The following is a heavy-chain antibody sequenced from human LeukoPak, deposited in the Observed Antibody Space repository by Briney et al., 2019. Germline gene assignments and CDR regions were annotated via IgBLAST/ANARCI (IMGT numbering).Heavy chain of an antibody. CDR1: GYTFTSYA. D-gene: IGHD3-10*01. Sequence: ASVKVSCKASGYTFTSYAMNWVRQAPGQGLEWMGWMNPNSGNTGYAQKFQGRVTMTRNTSISTAYMELSSLRSEDTAVYYCASPGPEGPYYYGSGSLGWWGQGTLVTVSS. J-gene: IGHJ4*02. CDR3: ASPGPEGPYYYGSGSLGW. CDR2: MNPNSGNT. V-gene: IGHV1-8*02.